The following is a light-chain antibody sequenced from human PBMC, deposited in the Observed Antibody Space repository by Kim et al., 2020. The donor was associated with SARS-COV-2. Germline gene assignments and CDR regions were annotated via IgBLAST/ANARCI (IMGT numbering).Light chain of an antibody. J-gene: IGLJ2*01. Sequence: ASPRQTASITCAGDKLGDKYACWYQQKPGQSPVLVIYQDSKRPSGIPERFSGSNSGNTATLTISGTQAMDEADYYCQAWDSSTVVFGGGTQLTVL. CDR2: QDS. CDR3: QAWDSSTVV. CDR1: KLGDKY. V-gene: IGLV3-1*01.